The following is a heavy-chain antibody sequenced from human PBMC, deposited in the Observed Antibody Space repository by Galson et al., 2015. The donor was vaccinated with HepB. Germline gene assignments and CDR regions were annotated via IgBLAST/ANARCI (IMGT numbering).Heavy chain of an antibody. Sequence: SLRLSCAASGFTFGDYAMSWVRQAPGKGLEWVGFIRSKAYGGTTEYAASVKGRFTISRDDSKGIAYLQMNSLKTEDTAVYYCTISILRYFDWLARWFDPWGQGTLVTVSS. V-gene: IGHV3-49*04. CDR1: GFTFGDYA. J-gene: IGHJ5*02. CDR2: IRSKAYGGTT. CDR3: TISILRYFDWLARWFDP. D-gene: IGHD3-9*01.